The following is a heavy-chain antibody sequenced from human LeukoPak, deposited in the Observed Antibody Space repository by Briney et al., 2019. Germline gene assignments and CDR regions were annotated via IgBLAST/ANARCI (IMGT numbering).Heavy chain of an antibody. CDR1: GFTFSSYG. CDR3: AKDLYGDYDY. J-gene: IGHJ4*02. V-gene: IGHV3-30*18. CDR2: ISYDGSNK. D-gene: IGHD4-17*01. Sequence: GGSLRLSCAASGFTFSSYGMHWVRQAPGKGLEWVAVISYDGSNKYYADSVKGRFAISRDNSKNTLYLQMNSPRAEDTAVYYCAKDLYGDYDYWGQGTLVTVSS.